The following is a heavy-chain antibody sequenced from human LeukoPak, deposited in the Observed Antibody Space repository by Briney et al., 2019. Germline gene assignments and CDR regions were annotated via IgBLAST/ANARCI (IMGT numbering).Heavy chain of an antibody. CDR1: GFSVSSNA. CDR3: AKWGTGIPFDY. D-gene: IGHD3-16*01. Sequence: GGSLRLSCAASGFSVSSNAMSWVRQAPGKAPDWVSGMSAAGGSTYYADSVKGRFTISRDNSKNTLYLQMNSLRAEDTAVYYCAKWGTGIPFDYWGQGTPVTDS. V-gene: IGHV3-23*01. CDR2: MSAAGGST. J-gene: IGHJ4*02.